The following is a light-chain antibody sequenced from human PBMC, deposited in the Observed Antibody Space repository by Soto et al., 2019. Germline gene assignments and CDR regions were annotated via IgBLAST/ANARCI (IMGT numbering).Light chain of an antibody. V-gene: IGKV1-27*01. Sequence: DIQMTQSPSSLSASVGDRVTITCRASQGITNSLAWYQQKPGKVPKLLIYAASTLQSGVPSRLSGSGSGTDFTLTINSLQPEDVATYYRQKYDSAPFTFGPGTKVDIK. CDR2: AAS. CDR1: QGITNS. CDR3: QKYDSAPFT. J-gene: IGKJ3*01.